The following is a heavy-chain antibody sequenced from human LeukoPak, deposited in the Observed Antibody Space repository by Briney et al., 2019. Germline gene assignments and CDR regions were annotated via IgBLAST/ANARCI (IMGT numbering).Heavy chain of an antibody. D-gene: IGHD4-17*01. CDR3: ARRRAEDYSDFVHFDY. CDR1: GFTFSSYD. Sequence: GGSLRLSCAASGFTFSSYDMNWVRQAPGMGLEWVSRISGGGGTTYYADSVKGRFTLSRDNSKNTLYLQMNSLRAEDTAVYYCARRRAEDYSDFVHFDYWGHGTLVTVSS. J-gene: IGHJ4*01. CDR2: ISGGGGTT. V-gene: IGHV3-23*01.